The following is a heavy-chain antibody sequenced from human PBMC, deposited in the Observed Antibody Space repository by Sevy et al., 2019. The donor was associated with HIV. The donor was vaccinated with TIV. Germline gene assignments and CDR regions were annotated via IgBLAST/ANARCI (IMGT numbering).Heavy chain of an antibody. CDR3: AKELAYCGGDCYSGWFDP. CDR1: GFTFSSYA. D-gene: IGHD2-21*02. CDR2: ISGSGGST. Sequence: GGSLRLSCAASGFTFSSYAMSWVRQAPGKGLEWVSAISGSGGSTYYADSVKGRFTISRDNSKNTLYLQMNSLRADDTAVYYCAKELAYCGGDCYSGWFDPWGQGTLVTVSS. J-gene: IGHJ5*02. V-gene: IGHV3-23*01.